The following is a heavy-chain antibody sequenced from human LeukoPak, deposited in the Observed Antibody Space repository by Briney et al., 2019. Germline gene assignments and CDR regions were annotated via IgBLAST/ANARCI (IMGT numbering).Heavy chain of an antibody. CDR1: GFSFRNYA. CDR2: INTDGRIT. D-gene: IGHD1-26*01. J-gene: IGHJ4*02. V-gene: IGHV3-64*02. CDR3: TRDGGSFCDFDY. Sequence: GGSLRLSCVASGFSFRNYAIHWVRQAPGKGLEYVSVINTDGRITYYADSVKGRFTVSRDNSKNTVYLQMGSLRGEDMAVYYCTRDGGSFCDFDYWGQGALVTVSS.